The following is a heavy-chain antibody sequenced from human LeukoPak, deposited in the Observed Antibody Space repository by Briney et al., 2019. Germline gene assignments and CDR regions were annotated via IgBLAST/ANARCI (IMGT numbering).Heavy chain of an antibody. CDR1: GFTFSDAW. V-gene: IGHV4-4*02. D-gene: IGHD3-10*01. CDR3: ARDFSITMVRGVITSIGDAFDI. CDR2: IYHSGST. Sequence: GSLRLSCAASGFTFSDAWLSWVRQPPGKGLEWIGEIYHSGSTNYNPSLKSRVTISVDKSKNQFSLKLSSVTAADTAVYYCARDFSITMVRGVITSIGDAFDIWGQGTMVTVSS. J-gene: IGHJ3*02.